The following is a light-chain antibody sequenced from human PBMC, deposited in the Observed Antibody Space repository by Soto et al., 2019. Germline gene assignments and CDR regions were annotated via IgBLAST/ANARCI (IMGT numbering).Light chain of an antibody. CDR2: EVN. V-gene: IGLV2-8*01. J-gene: IGLJ1*01. CDR3: SSYAGSSNV. Sequence: QSALTQPRSVSGSPGQSVAISCTGTSSDVGGYSYVSWYQQHPGKAPKLMIYEVNKRPSGVPDRFSGSKSGNTASLTVSGLQAEDEADYYCSSYAGSSNVFGTGTKVT. CDR1: SSDVGGYSY.